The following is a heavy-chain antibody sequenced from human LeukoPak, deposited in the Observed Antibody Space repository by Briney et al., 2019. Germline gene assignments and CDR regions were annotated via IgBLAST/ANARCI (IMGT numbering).Heavy chain of an antibody. V-gene: IGHV1-69*01. CDR1: GGTFSSYA. CDR2: IIPIFGAA. J-gene: IGHJ4*02. D-gene: IGHD5-18*01. Sequence: SVKVSCKASGGTFSSYAISWVRQAPGQGLEWMGGIIPIFGAANYAQKFQGRVTITADESTSTAYMELSSLRSEDTAVYYCARDQDTAMAFDYWGQGTLVTVSS. CDR3: ARDQDTAMAFDY.